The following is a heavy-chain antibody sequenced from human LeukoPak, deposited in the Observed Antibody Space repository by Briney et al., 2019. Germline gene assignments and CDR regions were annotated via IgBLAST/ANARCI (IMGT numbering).Heavy chain of an antibody. Sequence: GGSLRLSRAASGFTVSSNYMSWVRQAPGKGLEWVAVISYDGSNKYYADSVKGRFTISRDNSKNTLYLQMNSLRAEDTAVYYCAKDHSSSWPELSYWGQGTLVTVSS. CDR3: AKDHSSSWPELSY. CDR1: GFTVSSNY. V-gene: IGHV3-30*18. J-gene: IGHJ4*02. CDR2: ISYDGSNK. D-gene: IGHD6-13*01.